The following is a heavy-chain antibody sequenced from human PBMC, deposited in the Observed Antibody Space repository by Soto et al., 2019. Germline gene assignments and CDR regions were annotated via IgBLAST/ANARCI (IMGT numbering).Heavy chain of an antibody. D-gene: IGHD3-10*01. J-gene: IGHJ6*02. CDR2: ISYDGSNK. CDR3: ARDRDYYYGMDV. Sequence: GGSLRLSCAASGFTFSSYAMHWVRQAPGKGLEWVAVISYDGSNKYYADSVKGRFTISRDNSKNTLYLQMNSLRAEDTAVYYCARDRDYYYGMDVWGQGTTVTVSS. V-gene: IGHV3-30-3*01. CDR1: GFTFSSYA.